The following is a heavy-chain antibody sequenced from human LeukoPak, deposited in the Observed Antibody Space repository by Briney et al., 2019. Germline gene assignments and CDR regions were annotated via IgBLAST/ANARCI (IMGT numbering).Heavy chain of an antibody. D-gene: IGHD2-2*01. J-gene: IGHJ6*02. CDR1: GGSFSGYY. CDR3: ARVLVVVGMDV. Sequence: KPSETLSLTCAVYGGSFSGYYWSWIRQPPGKGLEWIGEINHSGSTNYNPSLKSRVTISVDTSKNQFSLKLSSVTAADTAVYYCARVLVVVGMDVWGQGTTVTVSS. CDR2: INHSGST. V-gene: IGHV4-34*01.